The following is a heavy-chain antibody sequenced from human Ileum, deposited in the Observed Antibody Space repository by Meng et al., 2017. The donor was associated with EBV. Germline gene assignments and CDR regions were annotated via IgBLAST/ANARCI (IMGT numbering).Heavy chain of an antibody. D-gene: IGHD3-22*01. CDR2: ISAYNGNT. CDR1: GYAFTNYG. J-gene: IGHJ4*02. CDR3: ARDYYYDRSYYFDY. V-gene: IGHV1-18*01. Sequence: QVQLVQSGSELEKPGASLKVSCKASGYAFTNYGISWVRQAPGQGLEWMGWISAYNGNTNYAQKLQGRVTMTTDTSTSTAYMEVRSLRSDDTAVYYCARDYYYDRSYYFDYWGQGTLVTVST.